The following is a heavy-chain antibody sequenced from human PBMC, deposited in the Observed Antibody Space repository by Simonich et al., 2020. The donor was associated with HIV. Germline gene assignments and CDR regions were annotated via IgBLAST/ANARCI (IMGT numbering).Heavy chain of an antibody. CDR3: ATWEVKDNVLTGFSYWYFDL. V-gene: IGHV1-2*02. D-gene: IGHD3-9*01. Sequence: QVQLVQSGAEVKKPGASVKVSCKASGYTFTDYFMHWVRQAPGQGLEWMGWINPNSGGTDYAQKLKGRVTMTRDTSISTAYMELSRLRSEDTALYYCATWEVKDNVLTGFSYWYFDLWGRGTLVTVSS. CDR1: GYTFTDYF. CDR2: INPNSGGT. J-gene: IGHJ2*01.